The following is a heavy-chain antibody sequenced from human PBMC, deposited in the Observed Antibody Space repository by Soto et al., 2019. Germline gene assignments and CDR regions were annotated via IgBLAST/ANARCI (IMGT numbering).Heavy chain of an antibody. Sequence: GESLKISCKGSGYSFTSYWIGWVRQMPGKGLEWMGIIYPGDSDTRYSPSFQGQVTISADKSISTAYLQWSSLKASDTAMYYCARHVGYYDISGYFPSSVYYYDGMDVWGQGTTVTISS. J-gene: IGHJ6*02. V-gene: IGHV5-51*01. CDR2: IYPGDSDT. D-gene: IGHD3-22*01. CDR3: ARHVGYYDISGYFPSSVYYYDGMDV. CDR1: GYSFTSYW.